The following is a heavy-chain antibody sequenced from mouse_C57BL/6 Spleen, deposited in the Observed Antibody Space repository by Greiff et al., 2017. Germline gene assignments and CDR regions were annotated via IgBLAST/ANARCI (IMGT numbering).Heavy chain of an antibody. V-gene: IGHV1-52*01. D-gene: IGHD2-5*01. Sequence: PIQGLEWIGNIDPSDSETHYNQKFKDKATLTVDKSSSTAYMQLSSLTSEDSAVYYCARGGGDYSNLYYAMDYWGQGTSVTVSS. CDR3: ARGGGDYSNLYYAMDY. CDR2: IDPSDSET. J-gene: IGHJ4*01.